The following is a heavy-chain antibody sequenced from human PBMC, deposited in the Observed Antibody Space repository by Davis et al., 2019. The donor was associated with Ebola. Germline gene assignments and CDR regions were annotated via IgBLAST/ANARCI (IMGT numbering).Heavy chain of an antibody. CDR2: TYYRSKWYN. D-gene: IGHD6-19*01. J-gene: IGHJ4*02. V-gene: IGHV6-1*01. CDR1: GSISSYY. Sequence: GSISSYYWSWIRQSPSRGLEWLGRTYYRSKWYNDYAVSVKSRITINPDTSKNQFSLQLNSVTPEDTAVYYCARTPRYSSGWYQPIDYWGQGTLVTVSS. CDR3: ARTPRYSSGWYQPIDY.